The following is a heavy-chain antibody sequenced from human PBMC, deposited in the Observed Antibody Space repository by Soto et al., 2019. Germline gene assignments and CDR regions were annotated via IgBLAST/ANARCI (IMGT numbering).Heavy chain of an antibody. CDR2: IHNSGSP. J-gene: IGHJ4*02. CDR1: GASIYNGGYF. V-gene: IGHV4-30-4*01. CDR3: ARGSTTEKVDS. Sequence: QVQLQESGPGLVRPSQTLSLTCSVSGASIYNGGYFWRWISQSPGKGLEWIGHIHNSGSPYKNPSLKSRVTMSAETSMNQCSLALTSVTAADPAMYHCARGSTTEKVDSWGQGILVTVSS.